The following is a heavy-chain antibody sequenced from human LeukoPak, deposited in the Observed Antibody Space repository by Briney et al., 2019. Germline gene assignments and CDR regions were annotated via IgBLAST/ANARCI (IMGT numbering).Heavy chain of an antibody. Sequence: PSETLSLTCTVSGGSISSYYWNWIRQPPGKGLEWIGYIYYSGSTNYNPSLKSRVTISVDTSKNQFSLKLSSVTAADTAVYYCAGRLWRRDGYNLSAFDIWGQGTMVTVSS. CDR3: AGRLWRRDGYNLSAFDI. V-gene: IGHV4-59*01. CDR1: GGSISSYY. D-gene: IGHD5-24*01. CDR2: IYYSGST. J-gene: IGHJ3*02.